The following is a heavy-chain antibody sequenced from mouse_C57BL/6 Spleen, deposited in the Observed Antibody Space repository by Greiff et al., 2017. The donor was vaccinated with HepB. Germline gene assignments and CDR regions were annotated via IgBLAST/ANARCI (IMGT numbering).Heavy chain of an antibody. J-gene: IGHJ2*01. Sequence: VQLQQSGPELVKPGASVKISCKASGYTFTDYYMNWVKQSHGKSLEWIGDINPNNGSTSYNQKFKGKATLTVDPSSSAAYMELRSLPSADSAVYYCARERTGRNFDYWGQGTTLTVSS. D-gene: IGHD4-1*01. CDR3: ARERTGRNFDY. CDR1: GYTFTDYY. CDR2: INPNNGST. V-gene: IGHV1-26*01.